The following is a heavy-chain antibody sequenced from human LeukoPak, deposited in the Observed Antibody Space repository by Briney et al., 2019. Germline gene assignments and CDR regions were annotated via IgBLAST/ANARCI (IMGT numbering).Heavy chain of an antibody. Sequence: ASVKVSCKASGYTFTSYYMHWVRQAPGQGLEWMGIINPSGGSTSYAQKFQGRVTMTRDMSTSTVYMELSSLRSEDTAVYYCARDLSWRYSSGWYYYWGQGTLVTVSS. J-gene: IGHJ4*02. D-gene: IGHD6-19*01. CDR2: INPSGGST. CDR1: GYTFTSYY. CDR3: ARDLSWRYSSGWYYY. V-gene: IGHV1-46*01.